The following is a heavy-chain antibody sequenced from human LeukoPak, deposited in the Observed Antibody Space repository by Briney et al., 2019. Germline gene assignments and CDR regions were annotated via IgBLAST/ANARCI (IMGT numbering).Heavy chain of an antibody. CDR1: GGSFSGYY. J-gene: IGHJ3*02. Sequence: SETLSLTCAVYGGSFSGYYWSWIRQPPGKGLEWIGEINHSGSTNYNPSLKSRVTISVDTSKNQFSLKLSSVTAADTAVYYYARGGIVVVPAAMMAFDIWGQGTMVTVSS. CDR3: ARGGIVVVPAAMMAFDI. CDR2: INHSGST. V-gene: IGHV4-34*01. D-gene: IGHD2-2*01.